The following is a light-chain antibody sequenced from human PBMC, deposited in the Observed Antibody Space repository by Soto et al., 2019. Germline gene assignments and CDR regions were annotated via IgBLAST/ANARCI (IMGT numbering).Light chain of an antibody. CDR2: DVW. J-gene: IGLJ1*01. Sequence: QSALTQPASVSGSPGQSITISCTGTSSDVGGYSYVSWYQQHPGKAPTLMIYDVWARPLGVSHRFSGSKSGNTASLTISGLQGDDEADYYCSSYTADMTYVFGTGTKLTVL. V-gene: IGLV2-14*03. CDR3: SSYTADMTYV. CDR1: SSDVGGYSY.